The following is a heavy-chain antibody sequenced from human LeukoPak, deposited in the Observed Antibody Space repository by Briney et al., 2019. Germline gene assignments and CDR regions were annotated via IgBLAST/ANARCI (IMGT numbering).Heavy chain of an antibody. CDR1: DRNSGEYG. D-gene: IGHD3-22*01. V-gene: IGHV3-7*01. J-gene: IGHJ6*03. CDR2: IKQDGSEK. CDR3: ARAYGYYDSSGDYECPYDDMDV. Sequence: PGGSLRLSYSSQDRNSGEYGKSVDLEGRGISKKKVASIKQDGSEKYYVDSVKGRFTISRDNAKNSLYLQMNSLRAEDTAVYYCARAYGYYDSSGDYECPYDDMDVWGKGPTVTVPS.